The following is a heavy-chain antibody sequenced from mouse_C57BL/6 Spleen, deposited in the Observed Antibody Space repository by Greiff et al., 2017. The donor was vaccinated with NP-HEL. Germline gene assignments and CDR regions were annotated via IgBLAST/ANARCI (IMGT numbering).Heavy chain of an antibody. D-gene: IGHD1-1*01. Sequence: VQLQQPGAELVKPGASVKVSCKASGYTFTSYWMHWVKQRPGQGLEWIGRIHPSDSDTNYNQKFKGKATLTVDKSSSTAYMQLSSLTSEDSAVYYCAIPNSYCYGSSYPYWYFDVWGTGTTVTVSS. CDR2: IHPSDSDT. CDR1: GYTFTSYW. J-gene: IGHJ1*03. CDR3: AIPNSYCYGSSYPYWYFDV. V-gene: IGHV1-74*01.